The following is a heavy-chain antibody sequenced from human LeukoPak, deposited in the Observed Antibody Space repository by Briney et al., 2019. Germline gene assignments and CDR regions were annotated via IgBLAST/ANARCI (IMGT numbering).Heavy chain of an antibody. Sequence: SETLSLTCTVSGGSISSYYWSWIRQPPGKGLEWIGYIYYSGSTNYNPSLKSRVTISVDTSKNQFSLKLSSVTAADTAVYYCAVTYGSGSYYPFDYRGQGTLVTVSS. V-gene: IGHV4-59*08. CDR2: IYYSGST. J-gene: IGHJ4*02. CDR3: AVTYGSGSYYPFDY. D-gene: IGHD3-10*01. CDR1: GGSISSYY.